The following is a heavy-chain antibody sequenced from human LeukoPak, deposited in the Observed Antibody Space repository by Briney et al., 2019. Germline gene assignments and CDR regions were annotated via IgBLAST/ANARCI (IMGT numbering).Heavy chain of an antibody. J-gene: IGHJ5*02. CDR1: GYILTDHY. CDR2: INPKTGDA. D-gene: IGHD2-15*01. Sequence: ASVKVSCKASGYILTDHYMHWVRQAPGHGLEWMGWINPKTGDADFAQKFQGRVTMSRDTSISTAYMALSRLKSDDTAVYYCARGPLEYCSGGSCYSGRNWFDPWGQGTLVTVSS. CDR3: ARGPLEYCSGGSCYSGRNWFDP. V-gene: IGHV1-2*02.